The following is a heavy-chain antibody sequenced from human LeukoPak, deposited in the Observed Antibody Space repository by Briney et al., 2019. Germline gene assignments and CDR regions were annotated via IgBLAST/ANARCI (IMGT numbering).Heavy chain of an antibody. V-gene: IGHV1-8*01. CDR3: VRGLDCSSTSCHYYYYMDV. CDR2: MNPNSGNT. D-gene: IGHD2-2*01. Sequence: ASVKVSCKASGYTFTSYDINWVRQATGQGLEWMGWMNPNSGNTGYAQKFQGRVTMTRNTSISTAYMELSSLRSEDTAVYYCVRGLDCSSTSCHYYYYMDVWGNGTTVTVSS. CDR1: GYTFTSYD. J-gene: IGHJ6*03.